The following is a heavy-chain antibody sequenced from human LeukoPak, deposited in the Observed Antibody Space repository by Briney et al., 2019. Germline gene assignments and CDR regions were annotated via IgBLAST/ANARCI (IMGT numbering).Heavy chain of an antibody. J-gene: IGHJ3*02. CDR2: IYTSGST. D-gene: IGHD6-13*01. V-gene: IGHV4-39*07. Sequence: PSETLSLTCIVSGGSISSSGYYWDWIRQPPGKGLEWIGRIYTSGSTNYNPSLKSRVTMSVDTSKNQFSLKLSSVTAADTAVYYCARDFRQQLSIDAFDIWGQGTMVTVSS. CDR1: GGSISSSGYY. CDR3: ARDFRQQLSIDAFDI.